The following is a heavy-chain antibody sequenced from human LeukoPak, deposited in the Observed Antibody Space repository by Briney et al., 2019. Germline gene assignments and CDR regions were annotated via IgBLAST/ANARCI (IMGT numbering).Heavy chain of an antibody. Sequence: GGSLRLSCAASGFTFDDYAMHWVRQAPGKGLEWVSGISWNSGSIGYADSVKGRFTISRDNAKNSLYLQMNSLRAEDTALYYCARDPNGYSNFDYWGQGTLVTVSS. V-gene: IGHV3-9*01. J-gene: IGHJ4*02. CDR3: ARDPNGYSNFDY. CDR2: ISWNSGSI. D-gene: IGHD5-24*01. CDR1: GFTFDDYA.